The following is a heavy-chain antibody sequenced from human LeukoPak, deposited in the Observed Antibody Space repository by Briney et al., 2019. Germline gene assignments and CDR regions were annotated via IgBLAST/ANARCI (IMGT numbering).Heavy chain of an antibody. V-gene: IGHV1-2*02. D-gene: IGHD3-9*01. CDR2: IYPNSGAT. Sequence: GASVKVSCKASGYTFTDYYIHWMRQAPGQGPEWMGWIYPNSGATNYAQKFQGRVTMTRDTSISTVHMELISLRSDDTAVYYCARGGGFYNAWFDPWGQGTPVTVSS. J-gene: IGHJ5*02. CDR1: GYTFTDYY. CDR3: ARGGGFYNAWFDP.